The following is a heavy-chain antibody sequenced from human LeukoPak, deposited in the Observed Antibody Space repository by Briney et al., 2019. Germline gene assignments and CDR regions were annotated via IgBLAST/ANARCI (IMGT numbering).Heavy chain of an antibody. CDR3: ARDEQAGSGWYFDP. J-gene: IGHJ5*02. CDR2: IIPILGIA. V-gene: IGHV1-69*04. CDR1: GGTFSSYT. Sequence: ASVKVSCKASGGTFSSYTTSWVRQAPGQGLEWMGRIIPILGIANYAQKFQGRVTITADKSTSTAYMELSSLRSEDTAVYYCARDEQAGSGWYFDPWGQGTLVTVSS. D-gene: IGHD6-19*01.